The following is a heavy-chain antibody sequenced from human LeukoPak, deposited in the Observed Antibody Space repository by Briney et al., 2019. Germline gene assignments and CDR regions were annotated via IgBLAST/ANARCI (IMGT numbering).Heavy chain of an antibody. CDR1: GGTFSSYA. V-gene: IGHV1-69*05. J-gene: IGHJ5*02. D-gene: IGHD6-13*01. CDR3: ARVSVPYSSSWSNWFDP. CDR2: IIPIFGTA. Sequence: SVTVSCKASGGTFSSYAISWVRQAPGQGLEWMGGIIPIFGTANYAQKFQGRVTITTDESTSTAYMELSSLRSEDTAVYYCARVSVPYSSSWSNWFDPWGQGTLVTVSS.